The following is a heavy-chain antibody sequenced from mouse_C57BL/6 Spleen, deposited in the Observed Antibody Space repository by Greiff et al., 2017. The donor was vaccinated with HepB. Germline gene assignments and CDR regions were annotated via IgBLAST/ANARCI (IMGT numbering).Heavy chain of an antibody. CDR2: IYPGSGNT. V-gene: IGHV1-76*01. Sequence: QVQLQQSGAELVRPGASVKLSCKASGYTFTNYYINWVKQRPGQGLEWIARIYPGSGNTYYNEKFKGKATLTAEKSSSTAYMQLSSLTSEDSAVYFCARSGGKPLFDYWGQGTTLTVSS. CDR1: GYTFTNYY. J-gene: IGHJ2*01. D-gene: IGHD1-1*02. CDR3: ARSGGKPLFDY.